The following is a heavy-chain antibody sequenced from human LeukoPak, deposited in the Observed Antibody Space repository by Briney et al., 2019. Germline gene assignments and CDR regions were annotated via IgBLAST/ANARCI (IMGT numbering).Heavy chain of an antibody. CDR2: IYYSGST. CDR3: ARSHVEIAFDI. V-gene: IGHV4-30-4*08. D-gene: IGHD5-24*01. J-gene: IGHJ3*02. CDR1: GGSISSGDYY. Sequence: SQTLSLTCTVSGGSISSGDYYWSWIRQPPGKGLEWIGYIYYSGSTYYNPSLKSRVTISVDTSKNQFSLKLSSVTAADKAVYCCARSHVEIAFDIWGQGTMVTVSS.